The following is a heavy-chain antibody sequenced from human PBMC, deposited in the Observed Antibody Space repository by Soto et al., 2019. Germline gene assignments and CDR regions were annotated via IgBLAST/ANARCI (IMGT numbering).Heavy chain of an antibody. V-gene: IGHV1-18*01. D-gene: IGHD5-18*01. CDR2: ISAYNGNT. CDR3: ARDLSYGLCDY. Sequence: ASVRVSCKASGYSFTSYGISWVRQAPGQGLEWMGWISAYNGNTKCAQKLQGRVTMTTDTSTSTAYMELRSLRSDDTAVYYCARDLSYGLCDYWGQGTLVTVSS. J-gene: IGHJ4*02. CDR1: GYSFTSYG.